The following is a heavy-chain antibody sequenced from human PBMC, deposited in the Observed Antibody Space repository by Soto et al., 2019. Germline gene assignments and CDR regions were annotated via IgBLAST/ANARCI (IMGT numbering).Heavy chain of an antibody. Sequence: EMQLVESGGGLVRPGWSLRLSCAASDFTFSSYNMNWVRQAPGKGLEWVSSISTSSSYIYYADSVKGRFTISRDNAKNSLFLQMNSLRAEDTAVYYCARGPLQCLECWGQGTLVTVSS. CDR2: ISTSSSYI. D-gene: IGHD4-4*01. J-gene: IGHJ4*02. CDR3: ARGPLQCLEC. V-gene: IGHV3-21*01. CDR1: DFTFSSYN.